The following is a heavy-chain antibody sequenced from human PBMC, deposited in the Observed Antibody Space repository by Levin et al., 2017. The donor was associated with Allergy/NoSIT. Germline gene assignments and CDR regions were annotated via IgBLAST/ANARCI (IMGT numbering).Heavy chain of an antibody. D-gene: IGHD3/OR15-3a*01. J-gene: IGHJ4*02. CDR3: ATDFLAY. V-gene: IGHV3-7*01. CDR1: GFTFSNFW. Sequence: VASVKVSCVASGFTFSNFWMSWVRQAPGKGLEWVANVKQDGSDKYYVDSVKGRFTISRDNAKNSLSLQMDSLRAEDTAVYYCATDFLAYWGQGTPVTVSS. CDR2: VKQDGSDK.